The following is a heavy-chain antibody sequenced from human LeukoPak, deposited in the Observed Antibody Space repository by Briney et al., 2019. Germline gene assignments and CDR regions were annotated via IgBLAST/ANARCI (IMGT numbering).Heavy chain of an antibody. CDR2: MDYSGST. Sequence: SETLSLTCAVSGGSISDYYWTWIRQSPGTGLEWIGYMDYSGSTYYNPSLKSRVTISVDTSKNQFSLKLSSVTAADTAVYYCARGYCSGGSCYPYYIDYWGQGTLVTVFS. CDR3: ARGYCSGGSCYPYYIDY. CDR1: GGSISDYY. D-gene: IGHD2-15*01. J-gene: IGHJ4*02. V-gene: IGHV4-59*12.